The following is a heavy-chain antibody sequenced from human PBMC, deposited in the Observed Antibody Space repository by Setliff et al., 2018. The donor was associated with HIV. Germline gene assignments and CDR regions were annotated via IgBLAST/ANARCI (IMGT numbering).Heavy chain of an antibody. V-gene: IGHV1-46*01. CDR1: GYTFTSYI. CDR2: IAPSSGGI. Sequence: GASVKVSCKASGYTFTSYILHWVRQAAGQGLEWVGRIAPSSGGIHYAQKFQDRVTMTRDTSTSTVYMDLSRPRSEDTAVYYCAREFPGGTKGFDYWGQGTLVTVSS. J-gene: IGHJ4*02. CDR3: AREFPGGTKGFDY. D-gene: IGHD1-1*01.